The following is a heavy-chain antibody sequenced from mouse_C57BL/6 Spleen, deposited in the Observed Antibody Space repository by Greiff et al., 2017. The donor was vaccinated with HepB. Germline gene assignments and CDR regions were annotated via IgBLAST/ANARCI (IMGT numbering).Heavy chain of an antibody. CDR1: GYSITSGYY. D-gene: IGHD4-1*01. V-gene: IGHV3-6*01. Sequence: EVKLQESGPGLVKPSQSLSLTCSVTGYSITSGYYWNWIRQFPGNKLEWMGYISYDGSNNYNPSLKNRISITRDTSKNQFFLKLNSVTTEDTAAYYCARDGELGLEFDYWGQGTTLTVSS. CDR2: ISYDGSN. CDR3: ARDGELGLEFDY. J-gene: IGHJ2*01.